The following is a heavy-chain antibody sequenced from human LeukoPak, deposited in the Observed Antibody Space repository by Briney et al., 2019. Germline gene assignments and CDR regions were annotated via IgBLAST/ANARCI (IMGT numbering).Heavy chain of an antibody. CDR2: IYCSGSI. D-gene: IGHD3-3*01. Sequence: AETLSLTCTLSVGSIWITSEYWAWVRQPPGKGRHWLENIYCSGSIYDNQSLKSRVTISVDTSKTQFSLNLPTVTPAATDVYYCARNNDFCSGFDIDYWGQGTLVTVSS. CDR1: VGSIWITSEY. CDR3: ARNNDFCSGFDIDY. J-gene: IGHJ4*02. V-gene: IGHV4-39*07.